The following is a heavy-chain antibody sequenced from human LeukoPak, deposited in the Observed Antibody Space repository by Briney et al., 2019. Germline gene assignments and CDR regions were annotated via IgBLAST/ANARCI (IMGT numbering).Heavy chain of an antibody. V-gene: IGHV3-23*01. J-gene: IGHJ4*02. Sequence: GGSLRLSCAASGFTFSGYAMSWVRQAPGKGLEWVSAISGSGGSTYYADSVKGRFTISRDNSKNTLYLQMNSLRAEDTAVYYCAKDLFPMVRGVIGYWGQGTLVTVSS. CDR1: GFTFSGYA. CDR3: AKDLFPMVRGVIGY. CDR2: ISGSGGST. D-gene: IGHD3-10*01.